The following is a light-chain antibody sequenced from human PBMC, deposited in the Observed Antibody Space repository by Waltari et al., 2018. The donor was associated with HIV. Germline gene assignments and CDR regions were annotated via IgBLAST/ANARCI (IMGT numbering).Light chain of an antibody. CDR1: QSVASN. V-gene: IGKV3-15*01. CDR2: GAS. J-gene: IGKJ2*01. CDR3: QQYNNWPWFT. Sequence: EIVMTQSPATLSVSQGRTATLSCRASQSVASNLAWYQQKPGQTPRLLIYGASTRATGISPRFSGSGSGTNFALTITSLQSEDVAVYYCQQYNNWPWFTFGQGTKLEIK.